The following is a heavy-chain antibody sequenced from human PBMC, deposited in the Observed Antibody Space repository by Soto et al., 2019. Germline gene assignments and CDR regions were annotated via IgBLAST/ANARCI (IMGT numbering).Heavy chain of an antibody. CDR2: VLHDGNNK. CDR3: ARDDEDGSYCDLGY. V-gene: IGHV3-30-3*01. CDR1: GFTFSDYI. D-gene: IGHD3-10*01. Sequence: QVQLVESGGGVVQPGRSLRLSCAASGFTFSDYIMHWVRQAPGEGLEWVAMVLHDGNNKYYADSVKGRFTISRENSKNTLYLQMNSLRTEDTAMYYCARDDEDGSYCDLGYWGQGTLVTVSS. J-gene: IGHJ4*02.